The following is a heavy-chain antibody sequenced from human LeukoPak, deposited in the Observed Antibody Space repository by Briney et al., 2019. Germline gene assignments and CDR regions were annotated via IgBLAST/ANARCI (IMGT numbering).Heavy chain of an antibody. V-gene: IGHV3-48*03. J-gene: IGHJ4*02. D-gene: IGHD3-10*01. CDR3: ARDLYYYGSGSYVPGLPDY. Sequence: QPGGSLRLSCAASGFTFSSYEMNWVRQAPGKGLEWLSYISSSGSTIYYADSVKGRFPISKDNAKKSLYLQMNSLRVEDTAVYYCARDLYYYGSGSYVPGLPDYWGQGTLVTVSS. CDR1: GFTFSSYE. CDR2: ISSSGSTI.